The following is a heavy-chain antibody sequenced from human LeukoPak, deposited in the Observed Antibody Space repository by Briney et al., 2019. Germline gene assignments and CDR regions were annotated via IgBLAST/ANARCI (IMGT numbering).Heavy chain of an antibody. V-gene: IGHV3-74*01. Sequence: GGSLRLSCAASGFTFSSYGMHWVRQAPGKGLVWVSRINSDGSSTSYADSVKGRFTISRDNAKNTLYLQMNSLRAEDTAVYYCASLISGNPVDYWGQGTLVTVSS. CDR2: INSDGSST. J-gene: IGHJ4*02. D-gene: IGHD4-23*01. CDR3: ASLISGNPVDY. CDR1: GFTFSSYG.